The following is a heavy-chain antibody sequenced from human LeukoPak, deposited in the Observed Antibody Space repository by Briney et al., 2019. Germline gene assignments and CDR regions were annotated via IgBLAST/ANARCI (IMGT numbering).Heavy chain of an antibody. CDR1: GFTFSSHG. V-gene: IGHV3-23*01. CDR2: ISGESGTT. D-gene: IGHD2-15*01. J-gene: IGHJ4*02. Sequence: PGGSLRLSCAASGFTFSSHGMSWVRQAPGKGLEWVSSISGESGTTYYADSVKGRFTISRDTYKNTLYMQMSSLRAEDTAIYYCARRVGYCRGGSCSYWGQGTLVTVSS. CDR3: ARRVGYCRGGSCSY.